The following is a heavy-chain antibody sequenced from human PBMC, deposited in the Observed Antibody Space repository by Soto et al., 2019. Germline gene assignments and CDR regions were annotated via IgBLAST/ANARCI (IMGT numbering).Heavy chain of an antibody. J-gene: IGHJ4*02. CDR3: ARVYCRGGSCYSIDY. Sequence: QVQLVQSGAEVKKPGASVKVSCKASGYTFTSYYMHWVRQAPGQGLEWMGIINPSGSTSYAQKFQGRVTMTRDTSTSTVYMELSSLRSEDTAVYYCARVYCRGGSCYSIDYWGQGTLVTVSS. CDR1: GYTFTSYY. V-gene: IGHV1-46*03. CDR2: INPSGST. D-gene: IGHD2-15*01.